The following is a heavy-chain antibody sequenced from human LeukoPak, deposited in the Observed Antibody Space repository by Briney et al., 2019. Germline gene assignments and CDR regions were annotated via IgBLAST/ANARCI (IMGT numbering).Heavy chain of an antibody. Sequence: SETLSLTCTVSGGSINGYYWNWIRQSPAKGLEWIGHIYYSGNTNYNPSLKSRVTISIDTSKNQFSLKLNSVTAADTAVYYCAGAPGYSYGTGGYFFDYWGQGTLVTVSS. CDR3: AGAPGYSYGTGGYFFDY. J-gene: IGHJ4*02. CDR2: IYYSGNT. D-gene: IGHD5-12*01. V-gene: IGHV4-59*01. CDR1: GGSINGYY.